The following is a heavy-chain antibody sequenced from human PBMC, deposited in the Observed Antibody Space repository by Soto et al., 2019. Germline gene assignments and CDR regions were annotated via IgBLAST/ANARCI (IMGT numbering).Heavy chain of an antibody. J-gene: IGHJ6*02. CDR2: ISYDGSNK. CDR1: GFTFSSYG. V-gene: IGHV3-30*18. CDR3: ANDPMVRTQGGKNYYYGMDV. Sequence: VGSLRLSCAASGFTFSSYGMHWVRQAPGKGLEWVAVISYDGSNKYYADSVKGRFTISRDNSKNTLYLQMNSLRAEDTAVYYCANDPMVRTQGGKNYYYGMDVWGQGTTVTVSS. D-gene: IGHD3-10*01.